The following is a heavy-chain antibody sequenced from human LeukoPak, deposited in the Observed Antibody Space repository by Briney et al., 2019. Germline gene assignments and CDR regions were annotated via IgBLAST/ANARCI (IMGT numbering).Heavy chain of an antibody. J-gene: IGHJ5*02. CDR1: GGSISSYY. CDR2: IYYSGST. D-gene: IGHD5-24*01. CDR3: ARVLVEMATISALTYWFDP. V-gene: IGHV4-59*01. Sequence: SETLSLTCTVSGGSISSYYWSWIRQPPGKGLEWIGYIYYSGSTNYNPSLKSRVTISVDTSKNQFSLKLSSVTAADTAVYYCARVLVEMATISALTYWFDPWGQGTLVTVSS.